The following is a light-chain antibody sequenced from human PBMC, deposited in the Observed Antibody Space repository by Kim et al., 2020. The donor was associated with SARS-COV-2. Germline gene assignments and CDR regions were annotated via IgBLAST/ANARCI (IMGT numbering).Light chain of an antibody. J-gene: IGKJ2*01. Sequence: EIVLTQSPGTLSLSPGERATLSCRASQSFSSNYLAWYQQKPGQAPRLLIYAASSRATGIPDRFSGSGSQTDFTLTINGLEPEDFALYYCQQYGTSTGYTFGQGTKLEI. CDR3: QQYGTSTGYT. V-gene: IGKV3-20*01. CDR2: AAS. CDR1: QSFSSNY.